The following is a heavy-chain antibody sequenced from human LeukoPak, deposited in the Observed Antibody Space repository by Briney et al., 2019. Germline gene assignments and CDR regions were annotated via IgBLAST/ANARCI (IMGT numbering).Heavy chain of an antibody. D-gene: IGHD3-10*01. CDR1: GFTFSPLG. V-gene: IGHV3-48*02. Sequence: GGSLRLSCAASGFTFSPLGMNWVRQAPGRGLEWVSYISSGSSTTYYADSVKGRFTISRDNAKNSLYLQLISLRDEDTAVYYCARGRGLTLSYHYFDYWGQGTLVTVSS. J-gene: IGHJ4*02. CDR3: ARGRGLTLSYHYFDY. CDR2: ISSGSSTT.